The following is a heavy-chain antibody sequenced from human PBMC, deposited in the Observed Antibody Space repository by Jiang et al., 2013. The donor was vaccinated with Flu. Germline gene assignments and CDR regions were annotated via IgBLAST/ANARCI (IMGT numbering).Heavy chain of an antibody. CDR1: GFTFDDYA. CDR3: AKANTYDFWSGYYVGEWGDFDY. V-gene: IGHV3-9*01. J-gene: IGHJ4*02. CDR2: ISWNSGSI. Sequence: VQLVESGGGLVQPGRSLRLSCAASGFTFDDYAMHWVRQAPGKGLEWVSGISWNSGSIGYADSVKGRFTISRDNAKNSLYLQMNSLRAEDTALYYCAKANTYDFWSGYYVGEWGDFDYWGQGTLVTVSS. D-gene: IGHD3-3*01.